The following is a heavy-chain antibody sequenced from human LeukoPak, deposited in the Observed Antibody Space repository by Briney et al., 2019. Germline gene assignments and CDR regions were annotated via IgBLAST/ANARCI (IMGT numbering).Heavy chain of an antibody. CDR2: IIPILGIA. V-gene: IGHV1-69*04. Sequence: SVKVSFKASGGTFSSYAISWVRQAPGQGLEWMGRIIPILGIANYAQKFQGRVTITADKSTSTAYMELSSLRSEDTAVYYCARGGAGLDYWGQGTLVTVSS. CDR3: ARGGAGLDY. CDR1: GGTFSSYA. D-gene: IGHD1-26*01. J-gene: IGHJ4*02.